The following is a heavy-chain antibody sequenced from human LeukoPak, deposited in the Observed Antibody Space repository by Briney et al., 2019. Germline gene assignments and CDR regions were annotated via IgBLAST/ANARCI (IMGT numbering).Heavy chain of an antibody. Sequence: SETLSLTCTVSGGSISSSSYSWGWIRQPPGKGLEWIGSVSHSGSINYDPSFKNRVTISVDTSKNQFSLKLSSVTAADTAVYYCWAIVTTIKLDFWGQGTLVTVSS. CDR1: GGSISSSSYS. CDR3: WAIVTTIKLDF. V-gene: IGHV4-39*01. D-gene: IGHD5-12*01. J-gene: IGHJ4*02. CDR2: VSHSGSI.